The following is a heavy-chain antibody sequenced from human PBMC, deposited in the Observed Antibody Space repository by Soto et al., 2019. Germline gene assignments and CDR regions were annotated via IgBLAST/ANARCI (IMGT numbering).Heavy chain of an antibody. J-gene: IGHJ5*02. CDR2: IQSGGTT. D-gene: IGHD2-15*01. Sequence: QLVESGGGLVQPGGSLRLSCVASGFTVSSNYMSWVRQAPGRGPEWVSIIQSGGTTYYSDSVEGRFTISRDTSNNTLYLQMNNLRADDTAVYYCARDYVFCSGGGCNPYWLDPWGQGTLVTVSS. CDR1: GFTVSSNY. V-gene: IGHV3-53*01. CDR3: ARDYVFCSGGGCNPYWLDP.